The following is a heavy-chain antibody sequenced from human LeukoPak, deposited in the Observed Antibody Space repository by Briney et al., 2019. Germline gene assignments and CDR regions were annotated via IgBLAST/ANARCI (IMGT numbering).Heavy chain of an antibody. Sequence: GGSLRLPCAASGFTFSSYWMSWVRQAPGKGLEWVASIKQDGSEKYVDSVKGRFTISRDNAKNSLYLQMNSLRAEDTALYYCARAPGEGWFDPWGQGTLVTVSS. CDR1: GFTFSSYW. V-gene: IGHV3-7*01. D-gene: IGHD4-17*01. J-gene: IGHJ5*02. CDR3: ARAPGEGWFDP. CDR2: IKQDGSEK.